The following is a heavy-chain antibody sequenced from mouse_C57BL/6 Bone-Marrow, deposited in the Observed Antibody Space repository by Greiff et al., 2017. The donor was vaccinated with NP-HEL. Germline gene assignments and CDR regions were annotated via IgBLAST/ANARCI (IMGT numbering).Heavy chain of an antibody. CDR1: GYTFTDYY. J-gene: IGHJ2*01. V-gene: IGHV1-75*01. D-gene: IGHD1-1*02. CDR2: IFPGSGST. Sequence: VQLQQSGPELVKPGASVKISCKASGYTFTDYYINWVKQRPGQGLEWIGWIFPGSGSTYYNEKFKGKATLTVDKSSSTAYMLLGSLTSEDSAVYFCARSLWCYYFDYWGQGTTLTVSS. CDR3: ARSLWCYYFDY.